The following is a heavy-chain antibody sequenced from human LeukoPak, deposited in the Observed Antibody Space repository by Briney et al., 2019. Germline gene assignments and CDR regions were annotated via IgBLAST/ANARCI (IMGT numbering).Heavy chain of an antibody. D-gene: IGHD3-10*01. CDR3: ARAGYGSGTEYYYGMDV. CDR2: MNPNSGNT. J-gene: IGHJ6*02. Sequence: ASVKVSCKASGYTFTSYDINWVRQATGQGLEWMGWMNPNSGNTGYAQKFQGRVTITRDTSASTAYMELSSLRSEDTAVYYCARAGYGSGTEYYYGMDVWGQGTTVTVSS. CDR1: GYTFTSYD. V-gene: IGHV1-8*01.